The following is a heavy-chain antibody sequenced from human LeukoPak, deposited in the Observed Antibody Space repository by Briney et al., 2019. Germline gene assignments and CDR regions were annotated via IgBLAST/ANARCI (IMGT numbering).Heavy chain of an antibody. Sequence: ASVKVSCKASGGIFSSYAISWVRQAPGQGLEWMGRIIPILGIANYAQKFQGRVTITADKSTSTAYMELSSLRSEDTAVYYCARCSGQLSPFDPWGQGTLVTVSS. D-gene: IGHD2-15*01. CDR1: GGIFSSYA. J-gene: IGHJ5*02. CDR2: IIPILGIA. V-gene: IGHV1-69*04. CDR3: ARCSGQLSPFDP.